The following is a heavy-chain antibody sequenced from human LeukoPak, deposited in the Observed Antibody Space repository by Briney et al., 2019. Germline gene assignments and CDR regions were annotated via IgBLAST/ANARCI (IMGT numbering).Heavy chain of an antibody. CDR1: GFTFSSYE. CDR3: ANWGNYRDTWDDY. D-gene: IGHD3-16*02. V-gene: IGHV3-48*03. Sequence: PGGSLRLSCAASGFTFSSYEMNWVRQAPGKGLEWVSYISNSGNTIFYADSVKGRFTISRDNSKNTLYLQMNSLRAEDTAVYYCANWGNYRDTWDDYWGQGTMVTVSS. CDR2: ISNSGNTI. J-gene: IGHJ4*02.